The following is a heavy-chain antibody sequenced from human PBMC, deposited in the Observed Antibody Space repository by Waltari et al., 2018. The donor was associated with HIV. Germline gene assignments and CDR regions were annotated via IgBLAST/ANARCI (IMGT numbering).Heavy chain of an antibody. CDR2: INPDNGGT. D-gene: IGHD2-15*01. Sequence: QVQLVRAGAEVTNPGASVKTSCNASGYTITGYDLHLVRQAPGQGLEWMGWINPDNGGTKYAQKFQGRVTMTRDTSISTAYMELSRLRSDDTAVYYCARDICNGGSCYSYYFDYWGQGTLVTVSS. CDR3: ARDICNGGSCYSYYFDY. CDR1: GYTITGYD. J-gene: IGHJ4*02. V-gene: IGHV1-2*02.